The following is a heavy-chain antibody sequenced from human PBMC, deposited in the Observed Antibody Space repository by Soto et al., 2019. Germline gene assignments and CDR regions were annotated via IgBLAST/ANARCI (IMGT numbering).Heavy chain of an antibody. CDR1: GYTLTELS. D-gene: IGHD4-4*01. V-gene: IGHV1-24*01. CDR2: FDPEDGET. Sequence: GASVKVSCKVSGYTLTELSIHWVRQAPGKGLEWMGGFDPEDGETIYAQKFQGRVTMTEDTSTDTAYMELNSLRSGDTAVYYCATSRSNYDQYYYYYMDVWGKGTTVTVSS. CDR3: ATSRSNYDQYYYYYMDV. J-gene: IGHJ6*03.